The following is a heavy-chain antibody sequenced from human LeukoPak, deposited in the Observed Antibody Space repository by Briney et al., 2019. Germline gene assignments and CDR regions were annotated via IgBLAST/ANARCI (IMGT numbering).Heavy chain of an antibody. Sequence: GASVKVSCKASGYTFTGYYMHWVRQAPGQGLEWMGRINPNSGSTNYAQKFQGRVTMTRDTSISTAYMELSRLRSDDTAVYYCARDLAMVVDYYYYYMDVWGKGTTVTVSS. CDR1: GYTFTGYY. V-gene: IGHV1-2*06. CDR3: ARDLAMVVDYYYYYMDV. J-gene: IGHJ6*03. CDR2: INPNSGST. D-gene: IGHD2-15*01.